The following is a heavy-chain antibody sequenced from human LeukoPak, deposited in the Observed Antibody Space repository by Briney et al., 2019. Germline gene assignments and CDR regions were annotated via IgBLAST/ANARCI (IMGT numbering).Heavy chain of an antibody. CDR2: IYYSGST. CDR1: GGSISSYY. CDR3: ARRALSPYGMDV. J-gene: IGHJ6*02. Sequence: SETLSLTCTVSGGSISSYYWSWIRQPPGKGLEWIGYIYYSGSTNYNPSLKSRVTIPVDTSKNQFSLKLSSVTAADTAVYYCARRALSPYGMDVWGQGTTVTVSS. V-gene: IGHV4-59*08.